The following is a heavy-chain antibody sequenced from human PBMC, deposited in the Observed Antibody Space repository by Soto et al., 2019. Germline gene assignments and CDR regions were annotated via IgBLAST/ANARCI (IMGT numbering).Heavy chain of an antibody. J-gene: IGHJ2*01. CDR2: ISPANGDK. Sequence: QVELMQSGPEVKRPGASVKVSCKASGYTFITSGINWVRQTPGQVLEWVGWISPANGDKKYAQKFKGRVTLTSETSTDTVYMELTNLRSDDTAVYFCARGRYFATTHRQWWYFDFWGRGTPVTVSS. CDR3: ARGRYFATTHRQWWYFDF. CDR1: GYTFITSG. D-gene: IGHD6-19*01. V-gene: IGHV1-18*01.